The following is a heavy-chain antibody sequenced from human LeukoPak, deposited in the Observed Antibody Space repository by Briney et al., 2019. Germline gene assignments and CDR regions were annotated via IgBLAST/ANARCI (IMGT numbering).Heavy chain of an antibody. Sequence: GGSLRLSCAASGFTFSSYAMSWVRQAPGKGLEWVSAISGSGGSTYYADSVKGRLTISRDNSKNTLYLQMNSLRAEDTAVYYCAKGSGIAVAGIGGSYFDYWGQGTLVTVSS. D-gene: IGHD6-19*01. V-gene: IGHV3-23*01. J-gene: IGHJ4*02. CDR3: AKGSGIAVAGIGGSYFDY. CDR1: GFTFSSYA. CDR2: ISGSGGST.